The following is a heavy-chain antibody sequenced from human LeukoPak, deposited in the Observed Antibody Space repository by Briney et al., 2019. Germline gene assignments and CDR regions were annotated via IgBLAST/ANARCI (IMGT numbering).Heavy chain of an antibody. CDR3: XXXGRYDILTGRYYNYYMDV. CDR1: GFTFSSYA. Sequence: GGSLRLSCAASGFTFSSYAXTXVRQAXGKXXXXXXXXXXXXXSTYYADSXKGRFTXSXDSSKNTLYLQMNSLRAEDTAVYYXXXXGRYDILTGRYYNYYMDVWGKGTTVTVSS. J-gene: IGHJ6*03. V-gene: IGHV3-23*01. CDR2: XXXXXXST. D-gene: IGHD3-9*01.